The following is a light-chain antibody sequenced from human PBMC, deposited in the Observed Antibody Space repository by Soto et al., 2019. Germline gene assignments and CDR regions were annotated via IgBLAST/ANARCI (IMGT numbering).Light chain of an antibody. CDR1: SSNIGTNT. J-gene: IGLJ2*01. V-gene: IGLV1-44*01. CDR3: AAWDVSLVV. Sequence: QSVLTQPPSASGTPGQRVTISCSGSSSNIGTNTVIWYQQLPGAAPKLLIYSDXXXXXXXXDRFSGSKSGTSASLAISGLXXXXXXXXYCAAWDVSLVVFGGGTKLTVL. CDR2: SDX.